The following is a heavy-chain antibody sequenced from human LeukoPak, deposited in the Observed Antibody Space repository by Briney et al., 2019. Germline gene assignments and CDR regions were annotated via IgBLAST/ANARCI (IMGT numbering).Heavy chain of an antibody. CDR2: IYHSGST. V-gene: IGHV4-38-2*02. D-gene: IGHD6-19*01. J-gene: IGHJ4*02. CDR3: ARDKTRRYSSGWSFDY. Sequence: SETLSLTCTVSGYSISSGYYWGWIRQPPGKGLEWIGSIYHSGSTYYNPSLKSRVTISVDTSKNQFSLKLSSVTAADTAVYYCARDKTRRYSSGWSFDYWGQGTLVTVSS. CDR1: GYSISSGYY.